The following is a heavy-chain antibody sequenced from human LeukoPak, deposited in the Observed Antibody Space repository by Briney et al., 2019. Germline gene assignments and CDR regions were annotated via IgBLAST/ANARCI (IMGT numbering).Heavy chain of an antibody. CDR3: ATPTRCHYYDILTGYSYFQH. CDR1: GYTLTELS. Sequence: GASVKVSCKVSGYTLTELSMHWVRQAPGKGLEWMGGFDPEDGETIYAQKFQGRVTMTEDTSTDTAYMELSSLRSEDTAVYYCATPTRCHYYDILTGYSYFQHWGQGTLVTVSS. D-gene: IGHD3-9*01. J-gene: IGHJ1*01. CDR2: FDPEDGET. V-gene: IGHV1-24*01.